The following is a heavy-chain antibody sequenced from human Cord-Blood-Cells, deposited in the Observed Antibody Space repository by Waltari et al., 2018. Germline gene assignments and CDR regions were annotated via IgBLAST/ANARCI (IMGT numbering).Heavy chain of an antibody. CDR2: INPNSGGT. J-gene: IGHJ4*02. Sequence: QVQLVQSGAEVKKPGASVKVSCKASGYTFTGYYMHWVRQAPGQGLEWMGWINPNSGGTNYAQQFQGRVTMTRDTSISTAYMELSRLRSDDTAVYYCASDGEELGTNLDYWGQGTLVTVSS. CDR1: GYTFTGYY. V-gene: IGHV1-2*02. D-gene: IGHD7-27*01. CDR3: ASDGEELGTNLDY.